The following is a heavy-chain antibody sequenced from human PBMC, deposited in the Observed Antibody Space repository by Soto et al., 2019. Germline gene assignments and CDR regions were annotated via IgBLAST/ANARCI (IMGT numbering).Heavy chain of an antibody. CDR2: ISGSGGST. CDR3: AKDIRFGYCSGGSCDY. Sequence: GGSLRLSCAASGFTFSSYAMSWVRQAPGKGLEWVSAISGSGGSTYYADSVKGRFTISRDNSKNTLYLQMNSLRAEDTAVYYCAKDIRFGYCSGGSCDYWGQGTLVTVSS. D-gene: IGHD2-15*01. J-gene: IGHJ4*02. V-gene: IGHV3-23*01. CDR1: GFTFSSYA.